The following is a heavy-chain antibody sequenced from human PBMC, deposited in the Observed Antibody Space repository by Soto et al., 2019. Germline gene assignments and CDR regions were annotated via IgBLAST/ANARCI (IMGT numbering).Heavy chain of an antibody. D-gene: IGHD1-20*01. Sequence: QVQLVQSGAEVKKPGDSVKVACKASGYTFTSYDINWVRQAPGQGLEWVGWMTPNSGDTGYAQTFQGRVTLTRDTSRSTAYMELSSLTSEDTAVYYYARNLYNTGSFDHWGQGTLVTVSS. CDR2: MTPNSGDT. J-gene: IGHJ4*02. CDR1: GYTFTSYD. V-gene: IGHV1-8*02. CDR3: ARNLYNTGSFDH.